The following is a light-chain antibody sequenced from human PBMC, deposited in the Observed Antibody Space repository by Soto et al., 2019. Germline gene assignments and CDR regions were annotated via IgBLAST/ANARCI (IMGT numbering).Light chain of an antibody. CDR3: SSYTSSNTFV. CDR1: RDDVGGYNY. J-gene: IGLJ1*01. CDR2: EVY. V-gene: IGLV2-8*01. Sequence: QSVLTQPPSASGSPGQAVTISCTGTRDDVGGYNYVSWYQHHPGKAPKLIVYEVYKRPSGVPARFSGSKSGNTASLTVSGLLADDEADYYCSSYTSSNTFVFGTGTKLTVL.